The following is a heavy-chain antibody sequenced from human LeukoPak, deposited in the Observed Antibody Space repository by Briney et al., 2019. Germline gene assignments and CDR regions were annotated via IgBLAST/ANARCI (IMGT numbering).Heavy chain of an antibody. CDR1: GFTFNSHW. J-gene: IGHJ4*02. D-gene: IGHD3-22*01. CDR2: INREGNDT. CDR3: AKDQLIVVVITVLDY. Sequence: PGGSLRLSCGASGFTFNSHWMHWVRQAPGKGLVWVSRINREGNDTIYADSVKGRFTISRDNSKNTLYLQMNSLRAEDTAVYYCAKDQLIVVVITVLDYWGQGTLVTVSS. V-gene: IGHV3-74*01.